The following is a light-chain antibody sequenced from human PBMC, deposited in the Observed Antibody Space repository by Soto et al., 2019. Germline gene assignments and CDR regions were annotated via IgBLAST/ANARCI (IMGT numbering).Light chain of an antibody. CDR2: AAS. CDR1: QGISSY. V-gene: IGKV1-9*01. Sequence: IQLTQSPSSLSASVGDRVTITCRASQGISSYLAWYQQKPGKAPKLLIYAASTLQSGVPSRFSGSESGTDFTLTISSLQPVDFANYYCQQLDSYPITFGQGTRLEIK. CDR3: QQLDSYPIT. J-gene: IGKJ5*01.